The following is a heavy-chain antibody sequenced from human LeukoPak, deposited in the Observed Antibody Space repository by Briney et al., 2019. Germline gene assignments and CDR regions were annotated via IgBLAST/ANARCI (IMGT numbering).Heavy chain of an antibody. Sequence: PGGSLRLSCAASGFTFSSYAMHWVRQAPGKGLEWVAVISYDGSNKYYADSVKGRFTISRDNSKNTLYLQMNSLRAEDTAVYYCARGRVAGSYFGYWGQGTLVTVSS. J-gene: IGHJ4*02. CDR3: ARGRVAGSYFGY. CDR2: ISYDGSNK. CDR1: GFTFSSYA. V-gene: IGHV3-30*04. D-gene: IGHD6-19*01.